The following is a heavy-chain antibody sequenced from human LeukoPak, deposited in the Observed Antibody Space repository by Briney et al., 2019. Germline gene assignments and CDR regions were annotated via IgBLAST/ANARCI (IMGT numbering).Heavy chain of an antibody. J-gene: IGHJ5*02. CDR2: INHSGST. CDR1: GYSFSSANY. CDR3: ARHGIQLWERYRNWFDP. Sequence: SETLSLTCTVSGYSFSSANYCGWIRQPPRNWREWIGEINHSGSTNYNPSLVIRGPISVDTSKNQLSLMLSSVTAADTAVYYCARHGIQLWERYRNWFDPWGQGTLVTVSS. V-gene: IGHV4-38-2*02. D-gene: IGHD5-18*01.